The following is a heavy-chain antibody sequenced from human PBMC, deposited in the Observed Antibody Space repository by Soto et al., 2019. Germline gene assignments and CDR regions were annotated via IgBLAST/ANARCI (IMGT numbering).Heavy chain of an antibody. J-gene: IGHJ3*01. CDR2: TYYTGNS. Sequence: SETLSLICTVSGGSISRTNYYWGWIRQPPGKGLEWIGTTYYTGNSYYNVSLQSRVTMSVDTSKNQFFLKLNSVTAADTTVYYCARQGSASFFNAFDLWGQGTLVTVSS. D-gene: IGHD1-26*01. V-gene: IGHV4-39*01. CDR1: GGSISRTNYY. CDR3: ARQGSASFFNAFDL.